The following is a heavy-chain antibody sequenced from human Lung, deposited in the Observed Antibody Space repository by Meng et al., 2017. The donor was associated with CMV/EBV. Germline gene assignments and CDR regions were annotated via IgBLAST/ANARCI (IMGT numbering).Heavy chain of an antibody. CDR3: ARAFHCSSTSCYKTNWFDP. CDR2: VYYIGNT. V-gene: IGHV4-39*07. Sequence: GSLRLXCTVSGDSMNKYTGSYYWGWIRQPPGKGLEWIGNVYYIGNTFYNPSLKSRVSISMDTSKSQVSLKLNSVTAADTAVYYCARAFHCSSTSCYKTNWFDPWGQGNXVNGAS. D-gene: IGHD2-2*02. J-gene: IGHJ5*02. CDR1: GDSMNKYTGSYY.